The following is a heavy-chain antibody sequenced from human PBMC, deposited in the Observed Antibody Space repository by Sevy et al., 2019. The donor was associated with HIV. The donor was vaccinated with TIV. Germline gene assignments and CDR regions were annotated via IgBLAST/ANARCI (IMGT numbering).Heavy chain of an antibody. D-gene: IGHD2-21*01. CDR2: ISWNSRNI. CDR3: AKDINRGCDGVNCYSYYYYFYGLDV. V-gene: IGHV3-9*01. Sequence: GGSPRLSCAASGFPFNDHAMHWVRQVPGKGLEWVSGISWNSRNIGYADSVKGRFTISRDNARHFVYLEMNSLRLEDTAFYYCAKDINRGCDGVNCYSYYYYFYGLDVWGQGTTVTVSS. J-gene: IGHJ6*02. CDR1: GFPFNDHA.